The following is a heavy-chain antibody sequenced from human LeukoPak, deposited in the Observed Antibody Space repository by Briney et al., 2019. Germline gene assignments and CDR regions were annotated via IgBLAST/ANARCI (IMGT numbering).Heavy chain of an antibody. Sequence: PGGSLRLSCAASGFPFIDYSMNWVCQAPGKGLEWISYIGISSGNTKYADSVKGRFTISRDYAKNSLYLQMNSLRVEDTAVYFCARDHNYAFDNWGQGTLVTVSS. CDR2: IGISSGNT. V-gene: IGHV3-11*06. D-gene: IGHD1-1*01. J-gene: IGHJ4*02. CDR1: GFPFIDYS. CDR3: ARDHNYAFDN.